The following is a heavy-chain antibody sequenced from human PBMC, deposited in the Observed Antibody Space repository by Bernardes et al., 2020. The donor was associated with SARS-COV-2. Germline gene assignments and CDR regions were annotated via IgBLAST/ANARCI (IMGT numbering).Heavy chain of an antibody. CDR3: AVSSGWPALFDF. Sequence: ASVKVSCKASGYTFTSNDINWVRQAPGQGLEWMGWISTYNGDTNYAQNLQGRVTLTTDTSTSTAYMELKSLISDDTAVYYCAVSSGWPALFDFWGQGTLVSVSS. J-gene: IGHJ4*02. V-gene: IGHV1-18*04. CDR2: ISTYNGDT. CDR1: GYTFTSND. D-gene: IGHD6-19*01.